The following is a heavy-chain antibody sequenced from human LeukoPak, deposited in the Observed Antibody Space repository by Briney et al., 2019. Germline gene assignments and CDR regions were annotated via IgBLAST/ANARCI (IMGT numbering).Heavy chain of an antibody. J-gene: IGHJ4*02. CDR3: ARLLLWFGEPSYYFDY. Sequence: ASVKVSCKASGYTFTGYYMHWVRQAPGQGLEWMGWINPNSGGTNYAQKFQGRVTMTRDTSTSTAYMELRSLRSDDTAVYYCARLLLWFGEPSYYFDYWGQGTLVTVSS. D-gene: IGHD3-10*01. CDR1: GYTFTGYY. V-gene: IGHV1-2*02. CDR2: INPNSGGT.